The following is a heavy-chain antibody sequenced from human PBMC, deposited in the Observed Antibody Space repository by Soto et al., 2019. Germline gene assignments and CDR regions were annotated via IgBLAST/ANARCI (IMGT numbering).Heavy chain of an antibody. Sequence: QVQLVESGGGVVQPGRSLRLSCAASGFTFSNYAMDWVRQAPGKGLEWVAVISDDGSNKYIAESVKGRFTISRDNSKNTLFLQMNSLRAEDTAVYYCTRGTTTAAVSAMDVWGQGTTVTVSS. CDR1: GFTFSNYA. D-gene: IGHD2-2*01. CDR2: ISDDGSNK. V-gene: IGHV3-30-3*01. J-gene: IGHJ6*02. CDR3: TRGTTTAAVSAMDV.